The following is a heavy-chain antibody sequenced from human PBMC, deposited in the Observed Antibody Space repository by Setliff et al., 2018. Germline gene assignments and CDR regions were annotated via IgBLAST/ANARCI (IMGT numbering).Heavy chain of an antibody. CDR3: ARYCSSGSCYYDAFDV. CDR1: GFTFDDYG. V-gene: IGHV3-20*04. D-gene: IGHD2-15*01. CDR2: INWNGSSA. J-gene: IGHJ3*01. Sequence: PGGSLRLSCVASGFTFDDYGLSWVRQAPGKGLEWVSGINWNGSSAGYGDSVQGRFTISRDNSMNTLYLQMHGLRAEDTAVYYCARYCSSGSCYYDAFDVWGQGTMVTVSS.